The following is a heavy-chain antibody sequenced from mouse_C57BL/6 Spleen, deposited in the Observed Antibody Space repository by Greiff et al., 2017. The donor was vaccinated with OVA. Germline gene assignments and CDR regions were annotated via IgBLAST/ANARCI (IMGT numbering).Heavy chain of an antibody. Sequence: VQLKESGGGLVKPGGSLKLSCAASGFTFSSYAMSWVRQTPEKRLEWVATISDGGSYTYYPDNVKGRFTISRDNAKNNLYLQMSHLKSEDTAMYYCARDTGNYLDYWGQGTTLTVSS. D-gene: IGHD1-1*02. J-gene: IGHJ2*01. CDR1: GFTFSSYA. CDR3: ARDTGNYLDY. CDR2: ISDGGSYT. V-gene: IGHV5-4*01.